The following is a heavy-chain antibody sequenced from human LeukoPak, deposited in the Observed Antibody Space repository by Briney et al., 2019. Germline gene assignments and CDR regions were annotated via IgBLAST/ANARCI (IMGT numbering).Heavy chain of an antibody. Sequence: ASVKVSCKVSGYTLTELSMHWVRQAPGKGLEWMGIINPSGGSTSYAQKFQGRVTMTRDTSTSTVYMELSSLRSEDTAVYYCARGTQLVAPSGYWGQGTLVTVSS. J-gene: IGHJ4*02. D-gene: IGHD2-8*02. CDR3: ARGTQLVAPSGY. CDR2: INPSGGST. CDR1: GYTLTELS. V-gene: IGHV1-46*01.